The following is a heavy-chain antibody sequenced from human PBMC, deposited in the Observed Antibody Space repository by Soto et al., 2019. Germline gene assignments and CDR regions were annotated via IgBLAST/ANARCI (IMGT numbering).Heavy chain of an antibody. V-gene: IGHV3-23*01. J-gene: IGHJ6*02. CDR2: ISGSGGST. CDR1: GFTFSSYA. CDR3: AIDSSSWYDYYYYGMDV. D-gene: IGHD6-13*01. Sequence: GESLKISCAASGFTFSSYAMSWVRQAPGKGLEWVSAISGSGGSTYYADSVKGRFTISRDNSKNTLYLQMNSLRAEDTAVYYCAIDSSSWYDYYYYGMDVWGQGTTVTVSS.